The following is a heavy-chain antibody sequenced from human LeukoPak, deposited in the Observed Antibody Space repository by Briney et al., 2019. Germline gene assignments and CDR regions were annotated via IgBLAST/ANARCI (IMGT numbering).Heavy chain of an antibody. CDR2: ISGSGGSP. Sequence: GGSLRLSCAASGFTFSSFAMSWVRRAPGKGLEWISAISGSGGSPHYAESVKGRFTISRDFSKNRLYLQMNSLRAEDTAVYYCARDWVTFSGMDVWGQGTTVAVSS. V-gene: IGHV3-23*01. J-gene: IGHJ6*02. CDR3: ARDWVTFSGMDV. D-gene: IGHD3-16*01. CDR1: GFTFSSFA.